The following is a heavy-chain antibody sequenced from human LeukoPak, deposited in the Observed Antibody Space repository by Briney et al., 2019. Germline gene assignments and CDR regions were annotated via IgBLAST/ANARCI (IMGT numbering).Heavy chain of an antibody. Sequence: ESLKSSCKGSGYSFTNYWIAWVRQMPWKGLEWMGIIYPGDSDTRYSPSFQGQVTISADKSISTAYLQWSSLKASDTAMYYCARASQWLVLRYFDLWGRGTLVTVFS. CDR3: ARASQWLVLRYFDL. J-gene: IGHJ2*01. CDR2: IYPGDSDT. D-gene: IGHD6-19*01. CDR1: GYSFTNYW. V-gene: IGHV5-51*01.